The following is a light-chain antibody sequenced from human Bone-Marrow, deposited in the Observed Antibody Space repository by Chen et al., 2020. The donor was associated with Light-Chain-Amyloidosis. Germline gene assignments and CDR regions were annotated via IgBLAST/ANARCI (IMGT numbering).Light chain of an antibody. CDR3: QSADSSGTYEVI. V-gene: IGLV3-25*03. Sequence: YELTQPPSVSVSPGQTARITCSGDDLPTKYAYWYQQKPGQAPVLVIQRDTERPSGISERFSGASSGTTATLTISGVQAEDEADYHCQSADSSGTYEVIFGGGTKLTVL. CDR1: DLPTKY. J-gene: IGLJ2*01. CDR2: RDT.